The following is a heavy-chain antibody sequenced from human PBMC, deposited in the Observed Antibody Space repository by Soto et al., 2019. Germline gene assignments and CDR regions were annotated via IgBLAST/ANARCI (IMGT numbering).Heavy chain of an antibody. J-gene: IGHJ5*02. V-gene: IGHV1-18*04. CDR2: ISAYNGNT. Sequence: ASVKVSCKASGYTFTGYYMHWVRQAPGQGLEWMGWISAYNGNTNYAQKLQGRVTMTTDTSTSTAYMELRSLRSDDTAVYYCARAVGIIRFDPWGQGTLVTVSS. CDR3: ARAVGIIRFDP. D-gene: IGHD3-3*01. CDR1: GYTFTGYY.